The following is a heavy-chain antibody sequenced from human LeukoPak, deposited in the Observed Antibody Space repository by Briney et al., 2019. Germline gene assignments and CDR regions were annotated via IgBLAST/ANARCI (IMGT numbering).Heavy chain of an antibody. J-gene: IGHJ4*02. V-gene: IGHV3-7*01. CDR1: GFTFSSYW. CDR3: ARDLTVYCSSTSCYEREIH. CDR2: IKQDGSEK. D-gene: IGHD2-2*01. Sequence: PPGGSLRLSCAASGFTFSSYWMSWVRQAPGKGLEWVANIKQDGSEKYYVDSVKGRFTISRDNAKNSLYLQMNSLRAEDTAVYYCARDLTVYCSSTSCYEREIHWGQGTLVTVSS.